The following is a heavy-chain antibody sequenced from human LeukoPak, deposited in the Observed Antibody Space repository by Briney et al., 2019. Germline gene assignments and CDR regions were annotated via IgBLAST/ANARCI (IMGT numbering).Heavy chain of an antibody. V-gene: IGHV7-4-1*02. Sequence: GASVKVSCKASGYTFTSYAMNWVRQAPGQGLEWMGWINTNTGNPTYAQGFTGRFVFSLDTSVSTAYLQISSLKAEDTAVYYCARARIQLWFSYTGPNYFDYWGQGTLVTVSS. J-gene: IGHJ4*02. CDR1: GYTFTSYA. D-gene: IGHD5-18*01. CDR2: INTNTGNP. CDR3: ARARIQLWFSYTGPNYFDY.